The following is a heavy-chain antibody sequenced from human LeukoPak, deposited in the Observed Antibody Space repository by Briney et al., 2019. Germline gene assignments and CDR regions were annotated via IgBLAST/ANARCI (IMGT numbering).Heavy chain of an antibody. J-gene: IGHJ4*02. D-gene: IGHD1-26*01. V-gene: IGHV4-39*02. CDR1: GGSITSSSYY. CDR2: IYYSGST. CDR3: ARDRGELDY. Sequence: SETLSLTCSVSGGSITSSSYYWAWIRQPPGKGLEWIGSIYYSGSTYYNPSLKSRVTISVDTSKNQFSLKLSSVTAADTAVYYCARDRGELDYWGQGTLVTVSS.